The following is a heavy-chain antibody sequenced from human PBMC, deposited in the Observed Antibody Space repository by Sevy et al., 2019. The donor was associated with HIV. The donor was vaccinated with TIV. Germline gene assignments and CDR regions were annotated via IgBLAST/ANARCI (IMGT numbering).Heavy chain of an antibody. CDR1: GYTVVNYA. D-gene: IGHD6-19*01. CDR2: TSVDNANT. Sequence: ASVKVSCKASGYTVVNYAMSWVRQAPGQGLEWMGWTSVDNANTNHAQKFQGRVTLTTDTSTRTAYMELRSLRSDDTAVYYCARVAVADHDALDVWGQGTLVTVSS. J-gene: IGHJ3*01. V-gene: IGHV1-18*01. CDR3: ARVAVADHDALDV.